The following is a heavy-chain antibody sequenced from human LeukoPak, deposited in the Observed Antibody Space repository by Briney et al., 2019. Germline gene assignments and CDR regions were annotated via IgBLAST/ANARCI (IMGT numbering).Heavy chain of an antibody. V-gene: IGHV3-33*06. CDR1: GFTFSSYG. Sequence: GRSLTLSCAASGFTFSSYGIHWVRQAPGKGLEWVAVIWYDASIEHYADSVKGRFTISRGNSKNTLYLQRSSLRAEDTAVYYCAKAKVAAATQVGFFDYWGRGALVTVSS. CDR2: IWYDASIE. D-gene: IGHD2-15*01. J-gene: IGHJ4*02. CDR3: AKAKVAAATQVGFFDY.